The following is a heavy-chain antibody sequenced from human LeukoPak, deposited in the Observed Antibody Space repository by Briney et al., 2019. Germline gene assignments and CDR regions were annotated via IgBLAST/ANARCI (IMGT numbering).Heavy chain of an antibody. J-gene: IGHJ3*02. CDR2: IYYSGST. Sequence: PSETLSLTCTVSGGSISSYYWSWIRQRPGKGLEWIGYIYYSGSTNYNPSLKSRVTISVDTSKNQFSLKLSSVTAADTAVYYCARGLDIDAFDIWGQGTMFTVSS. V-gene: IGHV4-59*01. CDR1: GGSISSYY. CDR3: ARGLDIDAFDI. D-gene: IGHD2-15*01.